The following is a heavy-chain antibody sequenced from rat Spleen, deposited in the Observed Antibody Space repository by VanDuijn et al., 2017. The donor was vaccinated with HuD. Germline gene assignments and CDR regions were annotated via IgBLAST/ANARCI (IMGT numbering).Heavy chain of an antibody. V-gene: IGHV5-7*01. D-gene: IGHD3-4*01. CDR1: GFTFSRYW. CDR2: ISYDGSST. CDR3: ARPPTGVDY. Sequence: EVQLVESGGGLVQPGRSLKLSCVASGFTFSRYWMYWVRQAPKKGLEWVATISYDGSSTYYRDSVKGRFTISRDNAKSTLYLQMDSLRSEDTATYYCARPPTGVDYWGQGVMVTVSS. J-gene: IGHJ2*01.